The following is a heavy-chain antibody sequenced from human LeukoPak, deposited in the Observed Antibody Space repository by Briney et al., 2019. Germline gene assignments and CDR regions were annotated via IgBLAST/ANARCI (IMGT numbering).Heavy chain of an antibody. CDR3: ATFGDPKAFDI. J-gene: IGHJ3*02. D-gene: IGHD3-10*01. V-gene: IGHV1-46*01. CDR1: GYSFTSYY. CDR2: INPSGGST. Sequence: ASVKVSCKASGYSFTSYYMHWVRQAPGQGLEWMGIINPSGGSTSYAQIFQGRVTMTRDTSTSTVYMELSSLRSEDTAVYYCATFGDPKAFDIWGQGTMVTVSS.